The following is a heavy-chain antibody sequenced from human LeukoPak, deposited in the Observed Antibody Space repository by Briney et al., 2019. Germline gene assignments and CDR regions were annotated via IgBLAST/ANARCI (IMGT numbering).Heavy chain of an antibody. D-gene: IGHD2-2*01. CDR3: ARDPIVVVPADAFDI. CDR1: GFTFSSYA. CDR2: ISYDGSNK. Sequence: GGSLRLSCAASGFTFSSYAMHWVRQAPGKGLEWVAVISYDGSNKYYADSVKGRFTISRDNSKNTLYLQMNSLRAEDTAVYYCARDPIVVVPADAFDIWGQGTMVTVSS. V-gene: IGHV3-30-3*01. J-gene: IGHJ3*02.